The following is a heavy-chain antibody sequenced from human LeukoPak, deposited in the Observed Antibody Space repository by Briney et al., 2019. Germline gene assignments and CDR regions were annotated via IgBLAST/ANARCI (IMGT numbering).Heavy chain of an antibody. CDR3: ARGRASYDFWSGYPFDY. J-gene: IGHJ4*02. Sequence: SETLSLTCAVYGGAFSGYYWSWIRQSPGKGLEWIGEINHSGRTNYNPSLKSRVTISVDTSKNQFSLKLSSVTAADTAVYYCARGRASYDFWSGYPFDYWGQGTLVTVSS. CDR1: GGAFSGYY. CDR2: INHSGRT. D-gene: IGHD3-3*01. V-gene: IGHV4-34*01.